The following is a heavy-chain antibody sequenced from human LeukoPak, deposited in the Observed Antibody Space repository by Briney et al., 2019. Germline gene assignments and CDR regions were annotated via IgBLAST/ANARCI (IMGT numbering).Heavy chain of an antibody. CDR3: ARGPSYYYDSSGYQDY. V-gene: IGHV1-69*02. D-gene: IGHD3-22*01. J-gene: IGHJ4*02. CDR1: GGTFSSYT. Sequence: SVKVSCKASGGTFSSYTIRWVRQAPGQGLDWMGRIISILGIANYAQKFQGRVTITADKSTSTAYMELSSLRSEDTAVYYCARGPSYYYDSSGYQDYWGQGTLVTVSS. CDR2: IISILGIA.